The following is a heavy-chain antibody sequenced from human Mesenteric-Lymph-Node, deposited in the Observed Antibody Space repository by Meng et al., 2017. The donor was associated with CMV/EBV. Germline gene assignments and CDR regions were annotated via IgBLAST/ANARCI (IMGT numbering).Heavy chain of an antibody. D-gene: IGHD2-2*01. CDR1: GFTFSDYY. CDR3: AGDSDRFVVVPAAILDY. J-gene: IGHJ4*02. Sequence: GESLKISCVASGFTFSDYYMSWVRQAPGKGLEWVSYISSSGSTIYYADSVKGRFTISRDNAKNSLYLQMNSLRAEDTAVYYCAGDSDRFVVVPAAILDYWGQGTLVTVSS. V-gene: IGHV3-11*01. CDR2: ISSSGSTI.